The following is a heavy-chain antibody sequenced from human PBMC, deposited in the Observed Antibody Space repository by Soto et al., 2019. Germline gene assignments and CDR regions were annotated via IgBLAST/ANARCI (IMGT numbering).Heavy chain of an antibody. J-gene: IGHJ4*02. V-gene: IGHV3-23*01. Sequence: EVQLLESGGGLVQPGGSLRVSCAASGITFSNYVMSWVRQAPGGGLEWVSAISGNGVDTYYADSVRGRFTISRDNSKNLLYLQINSLRVKDTAVYYCAKRRGEGYFDNWGRGTLVTVSS. CDR1: GITFSNYV. D-gene: IGHD3-16*01. CDR3: AKRRGEGYFDN. CDR2: ISGNGVDT.